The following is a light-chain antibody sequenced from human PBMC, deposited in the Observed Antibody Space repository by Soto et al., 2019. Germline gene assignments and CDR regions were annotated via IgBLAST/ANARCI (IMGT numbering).Light chain of an antibody. V-gene: IGLV1-47*02. J-gene: IGLJ3*02. CDR3: ATWDDSLRGRV. CDR2: SNN. Sequence: QSVMTQPPSVSAAPGQRVTISCSGSSSNIGGNYVYWYQQVPGTAPKLLIYSNNQRPSGVPDRFSGSKSGTSASLAIRGLRSEDEADYYCATWDDSLRGRVFGGGTKVTVL. CDR1: SSNIGGNY.